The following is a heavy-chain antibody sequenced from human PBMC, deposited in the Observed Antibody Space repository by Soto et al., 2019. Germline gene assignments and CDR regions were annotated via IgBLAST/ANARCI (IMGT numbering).Heavy chain of an antibody. CDR2: IIPIFGTA. CDR3: ARTSAYYYDSSGHFR. Sequence: SVKVSCKASGGTFSSYASSWVRQAPGQGLEWMGGIIPIFGTANYAQKFQGRVTITADESTSTAYMELSSLRSEDTAVYYCARTSAYYYDSSGHFRWGQGTLVTVSS. V-gene: IGHV1-69*13. CDR1: GGTFSSYA. D-gene: IGHD3-22*01. J-gene: IGHJ4*02.